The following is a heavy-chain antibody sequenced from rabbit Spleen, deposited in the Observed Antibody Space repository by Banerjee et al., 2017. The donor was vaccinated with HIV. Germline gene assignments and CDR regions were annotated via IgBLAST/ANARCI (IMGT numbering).Heavy chain of an antibody. D-gene: IGHD1-1*01. Sequence: QEQLVESGGGLVQPGGSLKLSCTVSGFDISKYGVTWVRQAPGKGLEWIACIDTGSSGFTYFASWAKGRFTISSHNAQNTLYLQLNSLTAADTATYFCVRGASSSGYYSLWGQGTLVTVS. CDR2: IDTGSSGFT. J-gene: IGHJ3*01. CDR1: GFDISKYG. V-gene: IGHV1S45*01. CDR3: VRGASSSGYYSL.